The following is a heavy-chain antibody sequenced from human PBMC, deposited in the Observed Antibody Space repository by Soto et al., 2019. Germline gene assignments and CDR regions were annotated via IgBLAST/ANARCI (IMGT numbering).Heavy chain of an antibody. V-gene: IGHV1-2*02. CDR1: GYTFIGYY. J-gene: IGHJ4*02. CDR2: INPNSGDT. D-gene: IGHD3-22*01. Sequence: GSSVKVSCKASGYTFIGYYMHWVRQAPGQGPEWMGWINPNSGDTNYAQKFQGRVTMTRDTSISTAYTELSRLRFDDTAAYYCARARTNYYNTSDYDFWGQGTLVTVSS. CDR3: ARARTNYYNTSDYDF.